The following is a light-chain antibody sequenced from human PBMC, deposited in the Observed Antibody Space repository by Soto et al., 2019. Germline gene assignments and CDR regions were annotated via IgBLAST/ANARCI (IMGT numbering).Light chain of an antibody. Sequence: DIQMTQSPSSLSASVGDRVTITCRASQGISNYLAWYQQKPGKVPKLLIYAASTLQSGVPSRFSGSGSGTDFPLTISSLQPEDVATYYCQKYNRALFTFGPGAKVDIK. CDR3: QKYNRALFT. CDR2: AAS. CDR1: QGISNY. J-gene: IGKJ3*01. V-gene: IGKV1-27*01.